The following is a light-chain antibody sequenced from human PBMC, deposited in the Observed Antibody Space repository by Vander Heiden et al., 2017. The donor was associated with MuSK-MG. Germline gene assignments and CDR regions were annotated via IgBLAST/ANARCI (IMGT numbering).Light chain of an antibody. CDR1: SSNIGAGYD. CDR2: VNS. J-gene: IGLJ1*01. Sequence: QSVLTQLPAVSGAPGQRVTISFTAISSNIGAGYDVPWYHQLPGTAPQLLIYVNSNRPSVVPDRFSGSKSGTSASLAIPGLQAEAEADDYCQAYDSSLSGSRVFGTGTKVTVL. CDR3: QAYDSSLSGSRV. V-gene: IGLV1-40*01.